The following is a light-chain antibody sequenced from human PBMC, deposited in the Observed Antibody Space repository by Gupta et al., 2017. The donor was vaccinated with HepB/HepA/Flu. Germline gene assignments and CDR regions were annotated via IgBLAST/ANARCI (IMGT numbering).Light chain of an antibody. V-gene: IGKV1-5*03. J-gene: IGKJ4*01. CDR3: RQVRETPVT. Sequence: IQFTQSPSTLSASVADRVTIPRRASQSISDWLAWYQQKPGKAPNLLIYRASTLESGVPSRFGGSGSGTEFTLKISRVEAEDVAVYYCRQVRETPVTFGGGTKVEIK. CDR2: RAS. CDR1: QSISDW.